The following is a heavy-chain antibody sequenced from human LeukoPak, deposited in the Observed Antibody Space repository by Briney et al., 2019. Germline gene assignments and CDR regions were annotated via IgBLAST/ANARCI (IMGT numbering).Heavy chain of an antibody. CDR2: IYYSGST. CDR1: GGSISSSSYY. Sequence: SETLSLTCTVSGGSISSSSYYWGWIRQPPGKGLEWIGSIYYSGSTYYNPSLKSRVTISVDTSKNQFSLKLSSVTAADTAVYYCASREGNLYYYYMDVWGKGTTVTVSS. D-gene: IGHD1-26*01. CDR3: ASREGNLYYYYMDV. V-gene: IGHV4-39*01. J-gene: IGHJ6*03.